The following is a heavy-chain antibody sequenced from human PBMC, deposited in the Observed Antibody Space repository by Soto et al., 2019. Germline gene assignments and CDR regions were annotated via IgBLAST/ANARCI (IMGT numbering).Heavy chain of an antibody. CDR3: ARDRYDILTGYYAHNWFDP. V-gene: IGHV1-18*01. Sequence: ASVKVSSKASGYTFTSYGISWVRQAPGQGLEWMGWISAYNGNTNYAQKLQGRVTMTTDTSTSTAYMELRSLRSDDTAVYYCARDRYDILTGYYAHNWFDPWGQGTLVTVS. CDR1: GYTFTSYG. J-gene: IGHJ5*02. D-gene: IGHD3-9*01. CDR2: ISAYNGNT.